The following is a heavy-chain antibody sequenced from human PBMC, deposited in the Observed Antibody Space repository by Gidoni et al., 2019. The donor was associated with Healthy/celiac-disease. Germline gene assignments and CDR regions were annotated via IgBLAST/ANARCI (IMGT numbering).Heavy chain of an antibody. CDR1: GFPFSSYG. Sequence: QVQLVESGGGVVQPGRSLRLSCAASGFPFSSYGMHWVRQAPGKGLEWVAVIWYDGSNKYYADSVKGRFTISRDNSKNTLYLQMNSLRAEDTAVYYCARALGGNYDFWSGHFDYWGQGTLVTVSS. CDR2: IWYDGSNK. D-gene: IGHD3-3*01. J-gene: IGHJ4*02. V-gene: IGHV3-33*01. CDR3: ARALGGNYDFWSGHFDY.